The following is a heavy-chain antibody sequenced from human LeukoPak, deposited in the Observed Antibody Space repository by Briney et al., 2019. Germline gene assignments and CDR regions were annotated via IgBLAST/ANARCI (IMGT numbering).Heavy chain of an antibody. CDR1: GFTFSSYA. D-gene: IGHD3-10*01. V-gene: IGHV3-23*01. J-gene: IGHJ4*02. CDR2: ISGSGGSI. CDR3: AKSEWFGELLDGVDY. Sequence: GGSLRLSCAASGFTFSSYAMSWVRQAPGKGLEWVSAISGSGGSIYYADSVKGRFTISRDNSKNTLYLQMNSLRAEDTAVYYCAKSEWFGELLDGVDYWGQGTLVTVSS.